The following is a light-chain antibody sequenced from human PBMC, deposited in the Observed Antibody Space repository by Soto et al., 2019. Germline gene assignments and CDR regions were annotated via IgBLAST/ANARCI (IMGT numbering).Light chain of an antibody. V-gene: IGKV1-5*01. CDR2: DAS. CDR3: QQYNSYSRT. Sequence: DIQMTQSPSTLSGSVGDRGTITCRASQSISSWLAWYQQKPGKAPKLLIYDASSLESGVPSRFSGSGSGTEFTLTISSLQPDDFATYYCQQYNSYSRTFGQGTKVDIK. CDR1: QSISSW. J-gene: IGKJ1*01.